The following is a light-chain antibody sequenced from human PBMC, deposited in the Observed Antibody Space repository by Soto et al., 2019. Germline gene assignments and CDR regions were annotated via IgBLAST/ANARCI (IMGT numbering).Light chain of an antibody. CDR2: DVS. V-gene: IGLV2-14*03. CDR1: SSDVGGYNY. CDR3: SSYASSNTQV. J-gene: IGLJ2*01. Sequence: ALTQPASVSGSPGQSITVSCIGTSSDVGGYNYVSWYQQHPGKAPKLMIHDVSNRPSGVSNRFSGSKSGNTASLTISGLQAEDEAYYYCSSYASSNTQVFGGGTKLTVL.